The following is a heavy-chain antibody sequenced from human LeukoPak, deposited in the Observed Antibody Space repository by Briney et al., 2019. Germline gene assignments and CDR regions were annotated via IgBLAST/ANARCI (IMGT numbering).Heavy chain of an antibody. D-gene: IGHD1-1*01. V-gene: IGHV3-21*04. Sequence: GGSLRLSCAASGFTFSSYSMNWVRQAPGKGLEWVSSISSSSSYIYYADSVKGRFTISRDNAKNSLYLQMNSLRAEDTAVYYCARHERGAENLDYWGQGTLVTVSS. CDR3: ARHERGAENLDY. CDR1: GFTFSSYS. CDR2: ISSSSSYI. J-gene: IGHJ4*02.